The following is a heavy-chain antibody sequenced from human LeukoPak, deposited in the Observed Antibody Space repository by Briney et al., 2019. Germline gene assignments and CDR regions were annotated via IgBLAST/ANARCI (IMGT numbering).Heavy chain of an antibody. V-gene: IGHV4-59*01. CDR1: GGSISSYY. D-gene: IGHD3-3*01. J-gene: IGHJ3*02. CDR3: ASTNRKGITIFGVVTPDAFDI. CDR2: IYYSGST. Sequence: KASETLSLTCTVSGGSISSYYWSWIRQPPGKGLKWIGYIYYSGSTNYNPSLKSRVTISVDTSKNQFSLKLSSVTAADTAVYYCASTNRKGITIFGVVTPDAFDIWGQGTMVTVSS.